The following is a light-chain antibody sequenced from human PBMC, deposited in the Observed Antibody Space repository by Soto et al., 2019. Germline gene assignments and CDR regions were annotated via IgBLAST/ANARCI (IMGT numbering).Light chain of an antibody. CDR2: GAS. J-gene: IGKJ1*01. CDR1: RTVHSN. Sequence: EIVMTQSPATASVSPGDRVTLSCRASRTVHSNVAWYQHKPGQAPRLLIYGASTRATGIPVRFSGSASGTEFTLTISSLQSEDFTVYYCQQYNKWPLTFGQGTKVDIK. V-gene: IGKV3-15*01. CDR3: QQYNKWPLT.